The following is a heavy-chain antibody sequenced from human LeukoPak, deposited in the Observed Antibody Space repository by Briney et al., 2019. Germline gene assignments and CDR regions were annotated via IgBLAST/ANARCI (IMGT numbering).Heavy chain of an antibody. CDR3: ARAGYSGSSFDY. CDR1: GGTFSSYT. CDR2: IIPILGIA. D-gene: IGHD1-26*01. J-gene: IGHJ4*02. V-gene: IGHV1-69*02. Sequence: SVKVSCKASGGTFSSYTISWVRQAPGQGLEWMGRIIPILGIANYAQKFQGSVTITADKSTSTAYMELSSLRSEDTAVYYCARAGYSGSSFDYWGQGTLVTVSS.